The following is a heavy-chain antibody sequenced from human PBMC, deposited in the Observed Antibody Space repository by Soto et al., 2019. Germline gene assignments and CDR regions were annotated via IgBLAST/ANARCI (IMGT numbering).Heavy chain of an antibody. Sequence: ASVKVSCKSSGYAFTGYYIHWVRQAPGQGLEWMGWINPNSGDTNYAQKFQGRVTMTRDTSFSTAYMELSSLRSDDTAVYYCASRYSYVHFWGQGTLVTVSS. CDR1: GYAFTGYY. CDR2: INPNSGDT. V-gene: IGHV1-2*02. J-gene: IGHJ4*02. CDR3: ASRYSYVHF. D-gene: IGHD5-18*01.